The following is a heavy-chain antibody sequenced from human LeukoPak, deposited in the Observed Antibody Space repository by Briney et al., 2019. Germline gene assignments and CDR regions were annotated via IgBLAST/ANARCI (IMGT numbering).Heavy chain of an antibody. V-gene: IGHV4-59*01. D-gene: IGHD3-16*02. CDR3: ARADRGITFGGVIVIDY. Sequence: PSETLSLTCTVSGGSISSYYWSWIRQPPGKGLEWIGYIYYSGSTNYNPSLKSRVTISVDTSKNQFSLKLSSVTAADTAVYYCARADRGITFGGVIVIDYWGQGTLVTVSS. CDR1: GGSISSYY. CDR2: IYYSGST. J-gene: IGHJ4*02.